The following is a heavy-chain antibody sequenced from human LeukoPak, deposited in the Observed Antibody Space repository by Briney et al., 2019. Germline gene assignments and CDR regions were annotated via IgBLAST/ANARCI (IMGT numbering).Heavy chain of an antibody. CDR2: IFYSGST. J-gene: IGHJ5*02. CDR1: GDSIGSSSYY. Sequence: PSETLSLTCTVSGDSIGSSSYYWGWIRQPPGKGLEWIGSIFYSGSTYYNPSLKSRVSISLDISKNQFYLKLSSVTAADTAVYYCAREHRYFDWLLAWFDPWGQGTPVTVSS. V-gene: IGHV4-39*07. CDR3: AREHRYFDWLLAWFDP. D-gene: IGHD3-9*01.